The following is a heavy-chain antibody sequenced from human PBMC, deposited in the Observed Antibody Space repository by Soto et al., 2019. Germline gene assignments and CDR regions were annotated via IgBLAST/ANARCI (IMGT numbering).Heavy chain of an antibody. Sequence: PGWSLRLSCASSVFTFSGSAMHWVRQASGKGLEWVGRIRSKTNNYATAYAASVKGRFTVSRDDSKNTAYLQMNSLKSEDTAVYYCTDGKPNWGQGTLVTVSS. J-gene: IGHJ4*02. CDR1: VFTFSGSA. CDR3: TDGKPN. CDR2: IRSKTNNYAT. V-gene: IGHV3-73*01.